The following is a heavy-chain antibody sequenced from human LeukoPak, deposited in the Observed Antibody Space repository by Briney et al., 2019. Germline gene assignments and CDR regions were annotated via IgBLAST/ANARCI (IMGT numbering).Heavy chain of an antibody. CDR1: GFTFGEYS. CDR2: IRKQDGTT. D-gene: IGHD2-15*01. Sequence: GGSLRLSCTASGFTFGEYSMNWVRQAPGKGLEWVGFIRKQDGTTEYAASVRGRFTISRDESKRIAYLQMNSLKTEDTAVYHCNRWHISGVSHLNAWGQGTLVAVSS. CDR3: NRWHISGVSHLNA. V-gene: IGHV3-49*04. J-gene: IGHJ5*02.